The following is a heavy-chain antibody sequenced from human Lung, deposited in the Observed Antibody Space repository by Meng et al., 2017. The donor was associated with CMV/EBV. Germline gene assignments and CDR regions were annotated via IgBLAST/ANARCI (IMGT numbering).Heavy chain of an antibody. D-gene: IGHD3-3*01. CDR3: AREPGDFWSGYHGWFDP. J-gene: IGHJ5*02. V-gene: IGHV4-61*01. CDR2: IYYSGST. CDR1: GGSVSSGSYY. Sequence: SETLSLTXTVSGGSVSSGSYYWSWIRQPPGKGLEWIGYIYYSGSTNYNPSLKSRVTISVDTSKNQFSLKLSSVTAADTAVYYCAREPGDFWSGYHGWFDPWGQGTLVTVSS.